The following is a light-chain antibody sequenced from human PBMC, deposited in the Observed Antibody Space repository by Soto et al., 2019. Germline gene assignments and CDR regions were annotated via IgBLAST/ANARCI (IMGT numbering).Light chain of an antibody. V-gene: IGKV3-11*01. CDR2: DAS. CDR1: QSVSSY. J-gene: IGKJ5*01. Sequence: EIVLTQSPATLSLSPGERATLSCRASQSVSSYLAWYQQKPGHAPRLLIYDASNRATGIPARFSGSGSGTDLTLTISSLEPEDFAVYYCQQRSNWPITFGQGTRLEIK. CDR3: QQRSNWPIT.